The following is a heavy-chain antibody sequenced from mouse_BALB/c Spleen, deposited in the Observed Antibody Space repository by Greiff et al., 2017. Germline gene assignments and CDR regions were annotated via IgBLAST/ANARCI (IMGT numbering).Heavy chain of an antibody. V-gene: IGHV1-4*01. Sequence: VQLQQSGAELARPGASVKMSCKASGYTFTSYTMHWVNQRPGQGLEWIGYINPSSGYTNYNQKFKDKATVTADKSSSTAYMQLSSLTSEDSAVYYCARSYYRYDEVYAMDYWGQGTSVTVSS. CDR1: GYTFTSYT. J-gene: IGHJ4*01. CDR3: ARSYYRYDEVYAMDY. CDR2: INPSSGYT. D-gene: IGHD2-14*01.